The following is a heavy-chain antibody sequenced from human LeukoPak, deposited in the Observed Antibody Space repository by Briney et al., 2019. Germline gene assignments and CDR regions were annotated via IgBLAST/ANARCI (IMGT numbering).Heavy chain of an antibody. CDR2: ISSSSSYI. J-gene: IGHJ5*02. D-gene: IGHD3-22*01. Sequence: QPGGSLRLSCAASGFTFSSYEMNWVRQAPGKGLEWVSSISSSSSYIYYADSVKGRFTISRDNAKNSLYLQMNSLRAEDTAVYYCASLGRPRVTMMNWFDPWGQGTLVTVSS. CDR1: GFTFSSYE. V-gene: IGHV3-21*01. CDR3: ASLGRPRVTMMNWFDP.